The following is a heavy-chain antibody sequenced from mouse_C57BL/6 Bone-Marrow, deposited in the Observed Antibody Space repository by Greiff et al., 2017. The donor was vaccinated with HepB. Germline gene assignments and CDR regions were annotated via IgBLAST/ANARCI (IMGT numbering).Heavy chain of an antibody. Sequence: EVKLQESGPGLVKPSQSLSLTCSVTGYSITSGYYWNWIRQFPGNKLEWMGYISYDGSNNYNPSLKNRISITRYSSKNQFFLKLNSVTTEDTATYYCAREELWFAYWGQGTLVTVSA. V-gene: IGHV3-6*01. J-gene: IGHJ3*01. CDR3: AREELWFAY. CDR2: ISYDGSN. CDR1: GYSITSGYY.